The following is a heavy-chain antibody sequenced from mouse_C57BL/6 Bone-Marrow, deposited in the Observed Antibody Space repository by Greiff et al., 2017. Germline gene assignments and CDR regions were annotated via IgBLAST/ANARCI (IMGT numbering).Heavy chain of an antibody. CDR1: GFTFSDYG. V-gene: IGHV5-15*01. D-gene: IGHD1-1*01. Sequence: EVQLQESGGGLVQPGGSLQLSCAASGFTFSDYGMAWVRPAPRKGPEWVAFISNLAYSIYYADTVTGRFTITREKAKNTLYLEMSSLRSDDTAMYYCARQDYGSSYDYAMDYWGQGTSVTVSS. J-gene: IGHJ4*01. CDR2: ISNLAYSI. CDR3: ARQDYGSSYDYAMDY.